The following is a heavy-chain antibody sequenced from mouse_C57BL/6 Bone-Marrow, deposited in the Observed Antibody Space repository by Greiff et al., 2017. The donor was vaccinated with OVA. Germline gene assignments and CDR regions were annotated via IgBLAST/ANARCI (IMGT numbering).Heavy chain of an antibody. D-gene: IGHD4-1*01. CDR1: GYSFTGYY. V-gene: IGHV1-42*01. Sequence: EVHLVESGPELVKPGASVKISCKASGYSFTGYYMNWVKQSPEKSLEWIGEINPSTGGTTYNQKFKAKATLTVDKSSSTAYMQLKSLTSEDSEVYYGARGGTSPFAYWGQGTLVTVSA. CDR3: ARGGTSPFAY. CDR2: INPSTGGT. J-gene: IGHJ3*01.